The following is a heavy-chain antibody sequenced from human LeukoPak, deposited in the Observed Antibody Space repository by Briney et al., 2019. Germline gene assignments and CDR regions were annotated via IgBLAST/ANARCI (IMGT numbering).Heavy chain of an antibody. CDR3: ARETYYYDSSGYYFPSGFDY. D-gene: IGHD3-22*01. Sequence: GGSLRLSCAASGFTFSSYWMSWVRQAPGKGLEWVSYISSGSKTIYYADSVKGRFTISRDNAKNSLYLQMNSLRAEDTAVYYCARETYYYDSSGYYFPSGFDYWGQGTLVTVSS. CDR2: ISSGSKTI. V-gene: IGHV3-48*01. CDR1: GFTFSSYW. J-gene: IGHJ4*02.